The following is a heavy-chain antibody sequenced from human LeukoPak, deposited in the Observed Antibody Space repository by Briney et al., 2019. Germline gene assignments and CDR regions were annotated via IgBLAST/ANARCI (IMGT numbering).Heavy chain of an antibody. V-gene: IGHV1-69*04. CDR2: IIPILGIA. Sequence: SVKVSCKASGYTFTSYGISWVRQAPGQGLEWMGRIIPILGIANYAQKFQGRVTITADKSTSTAYMELSSLRSEDTAVYYCARSDYYDSSGYWFDPWGQGTLVTVSS. CDR1: GYTFTSYG. D-gene: IGHD3-22*01. J-gene: IGHJ5*02. CDR3: ARSDYYDSSGYWFDP.